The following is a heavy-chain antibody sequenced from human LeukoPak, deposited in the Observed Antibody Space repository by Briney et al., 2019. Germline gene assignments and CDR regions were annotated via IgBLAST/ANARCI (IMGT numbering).Heavy chain of an antibody. D-gene: IGHD3-22*01. CDR2: ISAYNGNA. CDR1: GYTFTSYG. CDR3: ARGDYYDSSAVFDY. Sequence: APVKVSCKASGYTFTSYGISWVRQAPGQGLEWMGWISAYNGNANYAQKLQGRVTMTTDTSTSTAYMELRSLRSDDTAVYYCARGDYYDSSAVFDYWGQGTLVTVYS. V-gene: IGHV1-18*01. J-gene: IGHJ4*02.